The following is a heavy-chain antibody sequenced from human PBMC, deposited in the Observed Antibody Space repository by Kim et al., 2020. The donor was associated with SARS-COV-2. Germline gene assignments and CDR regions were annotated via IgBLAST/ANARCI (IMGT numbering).Heavy chain of an antibody. Sequence: ASVKVSCKASGYTFIAYYIHWVRQAPGQGLEWMGWINPKTGVTNSAQKFQDRVTMTRDTYINTAYMEMSGLRSDDTAVYYCARCQNWNGWVNWFDPWGPG. CDR2: INPKTGVT. J-gene: IGHJ5*02. CDR3: ARCQNWNGWVNWFDP. D-gene: IGHD1-1*01. CDR1: GYTFIAYY. V-gene: IGHV1-2*02.